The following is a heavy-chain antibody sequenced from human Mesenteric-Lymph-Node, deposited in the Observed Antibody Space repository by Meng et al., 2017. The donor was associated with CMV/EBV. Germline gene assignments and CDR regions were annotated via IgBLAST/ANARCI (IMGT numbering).Heavy chain of an antibody. D-gene: IGHD3-3*01. CDR1: TFNNHA. CDR2: ISDNGRST. V-gene: IGHV3-64*02. Sequence: TFNNHAMHWVRQAPGKGLEYVSGISDNGRSTYYADSVKGRFTISRDNSKNTLYLQMGRLRAEDMAVYYCARAQKPNYDFWSGYSSLDYWGQGTLVTVSS. CDR3: ARAQKPNYDFWSGYSSLDY. J-gene: IGHJ4*02.